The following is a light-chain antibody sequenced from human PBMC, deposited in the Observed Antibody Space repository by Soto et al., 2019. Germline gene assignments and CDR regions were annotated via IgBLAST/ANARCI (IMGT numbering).Light chain of an antibody. CDR1: QSVSSK. CDR3: QQYNNWPHT. CDR2: GVS. J-gene: IGKJ2*01. Sequence: EIVITQSPATLSVSPGERATLSCRASQSVSSKLAWFQQKPGQAPSLLIYGVSTRATGVPVRFSGSGSGTEFTLTINSXQSEDFAVYYCQQYNNWPHTFGQGTKVDTK. V-gene: IGKV3-15*01.